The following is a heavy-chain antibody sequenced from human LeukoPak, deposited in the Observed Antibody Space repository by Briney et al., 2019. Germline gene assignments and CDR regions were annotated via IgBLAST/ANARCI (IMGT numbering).Heavy chain of an antibody. Sequence: ASVKVSCKASGYTFTGYYMHWVRQAPGQGLEWMGWINPNSGGTNYAQKFQGRVAMTRDTSISTAYMELSRLRSDDTAVYYCARVEEGIAPLFDYWGQGTLVTVSS. CDR1: GYTFTGYY. V-gene: IGHV1-2*02. J-gene: IGHJ4*02. D-gene: IGHD6-13*01. CDR2: INPNSGGT. CDR3: ARVEEGIAPLFDY.